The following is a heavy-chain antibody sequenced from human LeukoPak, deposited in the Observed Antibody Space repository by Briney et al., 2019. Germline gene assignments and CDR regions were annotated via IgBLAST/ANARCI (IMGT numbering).Heavy chain of an antibody. Sequence: GESLKISCKGSGYSFTTYWITWVRQIPGKGLEWMGRIDPSDSYTNYSPSFQGHFTISADKSISTAYLQWSSLKAPDTAMYYCTRLRSGWPLDFWGQGTLVTVSS. J-gene: IGHJ4*02. CDR3: TRLRSGWPLDF. V-gene: IGHV5-10-1*01. CDR1: GYSFTTYW. D-gene: IGHD6-19*01. CDR2: IDPSDSYT.